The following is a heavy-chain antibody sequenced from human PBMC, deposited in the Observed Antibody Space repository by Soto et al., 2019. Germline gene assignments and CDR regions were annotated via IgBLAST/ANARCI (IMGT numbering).Heavy chain of an antibody. J-gene: IGHJ6*03. CDR2: IYYSGST. CDR1: GGSISSGGYY. V-gene: IGHV4-31*03. CDR3: ARQGDYYYYYYMDV. Sequence: PSETLSLTCTVSGGSISSGGYYWSWIRQHPGKGLEWIGYIYYSGSTYYNPSLKSRVTISVDTSKNQFSLKLSSVTAADTAVYYWARQGDYYYYYYMDVWGKGTTGTV.